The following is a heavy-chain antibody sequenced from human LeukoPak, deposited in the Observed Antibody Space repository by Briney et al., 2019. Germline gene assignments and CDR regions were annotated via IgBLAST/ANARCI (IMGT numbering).Heavy chain of an antibody. Sequence: PSETLSLTCTVSGGSISSYYWSWIRQPPGKGLEWIGYIYYSGSTNYNPSLKSRVTISVDTSKNQFSLKLSSVTAADTAVYYCARHPYDFWSGYASRYFDYWGQGTLVTVSS. CDR1: GGSISSYY. J-gene: IGHJ4*02. CDR2: IYYSGST. D-gene: IGHD3-3*01. CDR3: ARHPYDFWSGYASRYFDY. V-gene: IGHV4-59*08.